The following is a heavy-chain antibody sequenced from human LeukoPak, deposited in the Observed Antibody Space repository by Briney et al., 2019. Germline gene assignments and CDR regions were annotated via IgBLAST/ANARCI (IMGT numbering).Heavy chain of an antibody. CDR2: INPNSGGT. D-gene: IGHD2-2*01. J-gene: IGHJ6*02. Sequence: GASVKVSCKASGYTFTTYGITWVRQAPGQGLEWMGWINPNSGGTEPAQKFQGRVTMTRDTSISTAYMELSRLRSDDTAVYYCTRDHCTSINCYEYNYYGMDVWGQGTTVTVSS. CDR3: TRDHCTSINCYEYNYYGMDV. CDR1: GYTFTTYG. V-gene: IGHV1-2*02.